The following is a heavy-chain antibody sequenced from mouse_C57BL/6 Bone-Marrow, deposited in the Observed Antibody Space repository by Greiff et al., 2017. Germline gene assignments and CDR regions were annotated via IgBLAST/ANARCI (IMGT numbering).Heavy chain of an antibody. CDR1: GFSLTSYG. J-gene: IGHJ4*01. V-gene: IGHV2-2*01. CDR2: IWSGGST. D-gene: IGHD2-2*01. CDR3: ARNFYYGYGYCAMDY. Sequence: QVQLKESGPGLVQPSQSLSISCTASGFSLTSYGVHWVRQSPGKGLEWLGVIWSGGSTDYNAAFISRLSISKDNSKSQVFFKMNSLQADDTAIYYCARNFYYGYGYCAMDYWGQGTSVTVSA.